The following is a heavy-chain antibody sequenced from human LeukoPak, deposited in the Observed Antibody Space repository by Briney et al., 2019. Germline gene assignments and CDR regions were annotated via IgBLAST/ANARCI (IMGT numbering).Heavy chain of an antibody. CDR1: GFTFSSYS. CDR2: ISSSSSYI. D-gene: IGHD2-2*01. V-gene: IGHV3-21*01. CDR3: ASGSTSGPYYYYMDV. Sequence: KAGGSLRLSCAASGFTFSSYSMNWVRQAPGKGLEWVSSISSSSSYIYYADSVKGRFTISRDNAKNSLYLQMNSLRAEDTAVYYCASGSTSGPYYYYMDVWGKGTTVTVSS. J-gene: IGHJ6*03.